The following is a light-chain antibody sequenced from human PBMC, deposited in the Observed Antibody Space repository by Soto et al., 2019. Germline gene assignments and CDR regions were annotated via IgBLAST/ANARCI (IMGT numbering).Light chain of an antibody. CDR1: SSNIGSNN. V-gene: IGLV1-44*01. Sequence: QSVMTQPPSASGTPGQRVTISCSGSSSNIGSNNVNWYQQVPGTAPKLLIYVNNQRPSGVPDRFSGSKSGTSASLAISGLQTEDEADYYCAAWDDSLNGVVFGGGTKLTVL. J-gene: IGLJ2*01. CDR3: AAWDDSLNGVV. CDR2: VNN.